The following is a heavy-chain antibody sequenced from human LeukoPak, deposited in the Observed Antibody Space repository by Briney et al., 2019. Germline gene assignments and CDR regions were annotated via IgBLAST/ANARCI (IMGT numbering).Heavy chain of an antibody. CDR2: ISYDGSNK. CDR3: ARDGGVEMATIAFDY. Sequence: PGGSLRLSCEASGFTFSSYAMHWVRQAPGKGLEWVAGISYDGSNKYYADSVKGRFTISRDNSKNTLYLQMNSLRAEDTAVYYCARDGGVEMATIAFDYWGQGTLVTVSS. V-gene: IGHV3-30*04. D-gene: IGHD5-24*01. J-gene: IGHJ4*02. CDR1: GFTFSSYA.